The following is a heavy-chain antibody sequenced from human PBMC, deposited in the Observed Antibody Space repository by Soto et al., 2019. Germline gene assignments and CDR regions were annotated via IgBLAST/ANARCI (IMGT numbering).Heavy chain of an antibody. CDR2: ISGSDDST. V-gene: IGHV3-23*01. CDR1: GFTFSSYA. Sequence: EVQLLESGGGLVQPGESLRLSCAASGFTFSSYAMSWVRQAPGKGLEWVSVISGSDDSTYYADSVKGRFTISRDNSKNTLYLQMISLRAEDTAVYYCAKRSSSSTFYYWGQGTLVTVSS. J-gene: IGHJ4*02. CDR3: AKRSSSSTFYY. D-gene: IGHD6-6*01.